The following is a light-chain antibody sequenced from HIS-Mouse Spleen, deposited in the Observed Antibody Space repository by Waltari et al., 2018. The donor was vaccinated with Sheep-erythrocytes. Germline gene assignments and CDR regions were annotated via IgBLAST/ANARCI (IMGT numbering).Light chain of an antibody. CDR1: SSHVGWYNY. CDR3: CSYAGSYTFWV. CDR2: DVS. V-gene: IGLV2-11*02. J-gene: IGLJ3*02. Sequence: QSALTQPRSVSGSPGQSVTISCTGTSSHVGWYNYVSWYQPHPGKAPKLMIYDVSKRPSGVPDRFSGSKSGNTASLTISGLQAEDEADYYCCSYAGSYTFWVFGGGTRLTVL.